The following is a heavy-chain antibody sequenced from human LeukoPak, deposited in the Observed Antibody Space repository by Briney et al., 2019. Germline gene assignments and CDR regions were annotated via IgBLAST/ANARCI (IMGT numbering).Heavy chain of an antibody. J-gene: IGHJ6*03. D-gene: IGHD5-18*01. CDR1: GFTFTNYA. Sequence: GGSLRLSCAASGFTFTNYAMSWVRQAPGKGLEWVSAVSGSGGNTYYADSVKGRFTISRGNSKNTLYLEMNSLRAEDTAVYYCAKDASYSYGSYYYYYMDVWGKGTTVTVSS. CDR2: VSGSGGNT. CDR3: AKDASYSYGSYYYYYMDV. V-gene: IGHV3-23*01.